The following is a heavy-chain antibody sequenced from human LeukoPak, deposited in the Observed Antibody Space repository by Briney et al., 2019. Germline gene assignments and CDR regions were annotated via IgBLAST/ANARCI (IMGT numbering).Heavy chain of an antibody. CDR1: GFTFSSYG. Sequence: GGTLRLSCAASGFTFSSYGMTWVRQAPGKGLEWLSVLYSGGNTFYADSVKGRFTISRDNSKNTLNLQMNSLRAEDTAVYFCARGPTYYYDTSDYYFDLWGQGTLVTVSS. J-gene: IGHJ4*02. D-gene: IGHD3-22*01. CDR3: ARGPTYYYDTSDYYFDL. V-gene: IGHV3-66*01. CDR2: LYSGGNT.